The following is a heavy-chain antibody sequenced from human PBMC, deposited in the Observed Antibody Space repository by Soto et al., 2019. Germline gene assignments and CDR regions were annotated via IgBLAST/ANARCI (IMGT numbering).Heavy chain of an antibody. CDR2: IKTKGEGGTT. Sequence: EVQLVESGGGLVKSGGSLRLSCAASGFTSSNAWMNWVRQAPGKGLEWVGHIKTKGEGGTTDYAVPVKGRFSISRDDARNTVYLQMNSLRTEDTAMYYCTTDVWESLSSDYCGQGTLVTVYS. CDR3: TTDVWESLSSDY. CDR1: GFTSSNAW. D-gene: IGHD3-16*01. V-gene: IGHV3-15*07. J-gene: IGHJ4*02.